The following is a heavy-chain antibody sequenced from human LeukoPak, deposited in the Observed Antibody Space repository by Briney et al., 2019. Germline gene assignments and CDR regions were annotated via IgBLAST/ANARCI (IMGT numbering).Heavy chain of an antibody. CDR3: ARNSGSYSAEDAFDI. D-gene: IGHD1-26*01. Sequence: GGSLRLSCAASGFTFSSYSMNWVRQAPGKGLDWVSSISSSSSYIYYADSVKGRFTISRDNAKNSLYLQMNSLRAEDTAVYYCARNSGSYSAEDAFDIWGQGTMVTVSS. CDR2: ISSSSSYI. V-gene: IGHV3-21*01. J-gene: IGHJ3*02. CDR1: GFTFSSYS.